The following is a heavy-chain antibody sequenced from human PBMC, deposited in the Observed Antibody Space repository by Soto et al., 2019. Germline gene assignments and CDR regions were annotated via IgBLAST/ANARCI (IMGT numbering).Heavy chain of an antibody. CDR3: ARYDCRGGSCYSEDAFDI. CDR1: GGTFSSYT. D-gene: IGHD2-15*01. V-gene: IGHV1-69*02. Sequence: QVQLVQSGAEVKKPGSSVKVSCKASGGTFSSYTISWVRQAPGQGLEWMGRIIPILGIANYAQKFQGRVTATAGQAPSTAYMELSSRRSEDTAVYYCARYDCRGGSCYSEDAFDIWGQGTMVTVSS. J-gene: IGHJ3*02. CDR2: IIPILGIA.